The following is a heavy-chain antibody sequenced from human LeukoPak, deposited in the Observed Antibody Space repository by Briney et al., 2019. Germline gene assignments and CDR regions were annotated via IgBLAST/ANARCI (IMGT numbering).Heavy chain of an antibody. CDR3: ARVRLGRGLDY. CDR1: VDSISSSY. D-gene: IGHD6-19*01. J-gene: IGHJ4*02. Sequence: SETLSLTCTVSVDSISSSYWGWIRPPAGKGLEWIGRIHTSGSTYYSPSLKSRVTMSVDTSTNQFSLKLSSVTAADTAMYYCARVRLGRGLDYWGQGTLVTVSS. CDR2: IHTSGST. V-gene: IGHV4-4*07.